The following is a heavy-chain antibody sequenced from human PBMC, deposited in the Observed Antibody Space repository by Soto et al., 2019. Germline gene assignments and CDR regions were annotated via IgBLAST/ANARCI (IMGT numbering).Heavy chain of an antibody. Sequence: GGSLRLSCVASGFTFSSYALNWVRQAPGRGLELVSAISGSGGTTYYADSVKGRFTISGDNSENTLFLQMNSLRAEDAAIVDGATSPTLISPSFDCCGQGSLVTVSS. CDR3: ATSPTLISPSFDC. CDR2: ISGSGGTT. CDR1: GFTFSSYA. V-gene: IGHV3-23*01. D-gene: IGHD3-10*01. J-gene: IGHJ4*01.